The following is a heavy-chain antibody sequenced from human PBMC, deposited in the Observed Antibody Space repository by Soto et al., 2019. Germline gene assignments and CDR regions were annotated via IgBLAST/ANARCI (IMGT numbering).Heavy chain of an antibody. Sequence: PGGSLRLSCAASGFTFSNYEMNWVRQAPGKGLEWVSYISSSGSEIYYADSVKGRFTISRDNAKNSLYLQMNSLRAEDTAVYYCARKLTNGWGYYYALDVWGQGTTVTVSS. J-gene: IGHJ6*02. V-gene: IGHV3-48*03. CDR1: GFTFSNYE. CDR3: ARKLTNGWGYYYALDV. D-gene: IGHD6-19*01. CDR2: ISSSGSEI.